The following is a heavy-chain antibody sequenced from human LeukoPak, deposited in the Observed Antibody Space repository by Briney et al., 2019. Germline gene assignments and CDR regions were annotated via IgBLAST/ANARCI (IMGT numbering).Heavy chain of an antibody. CDR2: ISGSGGST. J-gene: IGHJ2*01. CDR1: GFTFSSYA. CDR3: ARGVVPATMRYWYFDL. V-gene: IGHV3-23*01. Sequence: GGSLRLSCAASGFTFSSYAMSWVRQAPGKGLEWVSAISGSGGSTYYADSVKGRFTISRDNSKNTLYLQMNSLRAEDTAVYYCARGVVPATMRYWYFDLWGRGTLVTVSS. D-gene: IGHD2-2*01.